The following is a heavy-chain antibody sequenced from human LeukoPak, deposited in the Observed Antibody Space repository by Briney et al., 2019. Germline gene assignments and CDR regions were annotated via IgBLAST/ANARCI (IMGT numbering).Heavy chain of an antibody. J-gene: IGHJ4*02. V-gene: IGHV3-23*01. CDR2: ISGSGGST. CDR3: AREGALRVAAAGGFDY. D-gene: IGHD6-13*01. CDR1: GFTFSSYA. Sequence: GGSLRLSCAASGFTFSSYAMSWVRQAPGKGLEWVSAISGSGGSTYYADSVKGRFTISRDNAKNSLYLQMNSLRAEDTAVYYCAREGALRVAAAGGFDYWGQGTLVTVSS.